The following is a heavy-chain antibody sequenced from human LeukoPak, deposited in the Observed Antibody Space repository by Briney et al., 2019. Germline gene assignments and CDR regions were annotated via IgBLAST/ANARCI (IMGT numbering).Heavy chain of an antibody. J-gene: IGHJ3*02. CDR2: IIPIFGTA. CDR3: ARDWGYSYGSPFDTFDI. D-gene: IGHD5-18*01. Sequence: SVKVSCKASGGTFSSYAISWVRQAPGQGLEWMGGIIPIFGTANYAQKFQGRVTINADESTSTAYMELSSLRSEDTAVYYCARDWGYSYGSPFDTFDIWGQGTMVTVSS. CDR1: GGTFSSYA. V-gene: IGHV1-69*01.